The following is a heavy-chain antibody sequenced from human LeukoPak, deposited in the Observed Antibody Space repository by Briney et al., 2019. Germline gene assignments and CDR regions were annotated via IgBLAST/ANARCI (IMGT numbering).Heavy chain of an antibody. D-gene: IGHD3-22*01. V-gene: IGHV3-30*18. J-gene: IGHJ4*02. CDR3: AKDRRGYCLDY. CDR2: ISYDGSNK. Sequence: PGGSLRLSCAASGFTFSSYGMHWVRQAPGKGLEGVAVISYDGSNKYYADSVKGRFTISRDNSKNTLYLQMNSLSAEDTAVYYCAKDRRGYCLDYWGQGTLVTVSS. CDR1: GFTFSSYG.